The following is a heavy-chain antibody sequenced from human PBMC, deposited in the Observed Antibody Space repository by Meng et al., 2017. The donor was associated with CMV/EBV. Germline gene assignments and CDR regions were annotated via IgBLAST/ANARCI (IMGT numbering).Heavy chain of an antibody. CDR2: ISYDARNK. CDR1: KFTFGGYT. CDR3: ARVVGATRLDS. V-gene: IGHV3-30*04. J-gene: IGHJ4*02. D-gene: IGHD1-26*01. Sequence: GGSLRLSCAASKFTFGGYTMHWVRQAPGKGLDWVALISYDARNKHYADSVKGRFTISRDNSNSTLYLQMNSLRVEDTAVYYCARVVGATRLDSWGQGTLVTVSS.